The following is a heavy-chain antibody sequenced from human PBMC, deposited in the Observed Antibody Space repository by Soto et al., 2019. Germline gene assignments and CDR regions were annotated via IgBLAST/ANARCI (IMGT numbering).Heavy chain of an antibody. CDR2: IIPILGIA. V-gene: IGHV1-69*02. J-gene: IGHJ4*01. CDR3: ARSVGCSGSSCYSGKN. D-gene: IGHD2-15*01. CDR1: GGTFSSYT. Sequence: QVQLVQSGAEVKKPGSSVKVSCKASGGTFSSYTISWVRQAPGQGLEWMGRIIPILGIANYAQKFQGRVTITADKSTSTAYMELSSLRSEDTAVYYCARSVGCSGSSCYSGKNWGHGTLVTVSS.